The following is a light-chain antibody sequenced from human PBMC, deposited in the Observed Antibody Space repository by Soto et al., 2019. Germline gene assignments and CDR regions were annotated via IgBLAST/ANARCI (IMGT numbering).Light chain of an antibody. CDR3: SSYTSSSTVV. J-gene: IGLJ2*01. V-gene: IGLV2-14*01. CDR1: SSDVGGYDY. Sequence: QAVVTQPASVSGSPGQSITISCTGTSSDVGGYDYVSWYQQHPGKAPKLMIYDVSNRPSGVSNRFSGSKSGNTASLTISGLQAEDEDDYYCSSYTSSSTVVFGGGTKLTVL. CDR2: DVS.